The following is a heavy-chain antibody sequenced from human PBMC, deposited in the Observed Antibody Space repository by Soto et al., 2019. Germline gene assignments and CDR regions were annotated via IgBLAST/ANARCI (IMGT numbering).Heavy chain of an antibody. Sequence: SETLSLTCTVSGGSISSSSYYWGWIRQPPGKGLEWIGSIYYSGSTYYNPSLKSRVTISVDTSKNQFSLKLSSVPAADTAVYYCARSYSSSSRLHNWFDPWGQGTLVTVSS. D-gene: IGHD6-6*01. CDR2: IYYSGST. CDR3: ARSYSSSSRLHNWFDP. J-gene: IGHJ5*02. CDR1: GGSISSSSYY. V-gene: IGHV4-39*01.